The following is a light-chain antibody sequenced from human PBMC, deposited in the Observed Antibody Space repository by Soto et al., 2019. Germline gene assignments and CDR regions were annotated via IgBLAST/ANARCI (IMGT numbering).Light chain of an antibody. CDR3: QQSYSTTWT. J-gene: IGKJ1*01. V-gene: IGKV1-39*01. Sequence: DIQMTQSPSSLSASVGDRVTITCRASQGISTYLNWYQQEPGKAPKLLIYAASSLQSGVPSRFSGSGSETDFTLTISSLQPEDFATYSCQQSYSTTWTFGQGTKVEIK. CDR1: QGISTY. CDR2: AAS.